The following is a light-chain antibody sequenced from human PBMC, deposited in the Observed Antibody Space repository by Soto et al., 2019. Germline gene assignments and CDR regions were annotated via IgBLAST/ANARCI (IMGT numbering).Light chain of an antibody. CDR3: QQTYNTPPWT. CDR2: ATS. J-gene: IGKJ1*01. CDR1: HNISKY. V-gene: IGKV1-39*01. Sequence: DIQMTQSPSSLSASVGDRVTISCRTSHNISKYLNWYQQKPGKAPKLLISATSSLQGGVPSRFSGSGSGTDFTLTISSLQPEDFGTYYCQQTYNTPPWTFGQGTKVEIK.